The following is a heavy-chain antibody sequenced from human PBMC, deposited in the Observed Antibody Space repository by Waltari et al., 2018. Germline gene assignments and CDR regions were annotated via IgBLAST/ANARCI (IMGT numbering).Heavy chain of an antibody. D-gene: IGHD3-10*01. CDR1: GYKLNPHQ. CDR2: INPNTGAT. CDR3: ARDRGGFGELLAY. Sequence: QVQLVQSGAELKQPGPSVKVSCKASGYKLNPHQLHWLRQAPGQGLEWMGRINPNTGATDFAQKFQGRVTLTTDTSITTAYMFLSSLTSDDTAIYFCARDRGGFGELLAYWGQGTLVTVSS. V-gene: IGHV1-2*06. J-gene: IGHJ4*02.